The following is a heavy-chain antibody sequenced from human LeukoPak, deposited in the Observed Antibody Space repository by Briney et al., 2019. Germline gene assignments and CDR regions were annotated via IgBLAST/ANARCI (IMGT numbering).Heavy chain of an antibody. CDR3: ASSARRVTMIVVEFDY. Sequence: GASVKVSCKASGGTVTSYAISWGRLAPGQGLEWMGGIIPIFGTANYAQNFQGRVTITTDESTSTAYMELSSLRSEDTAVYYCASSARRVTMIVVEFDYWGQGTLVTVSS. CDR1: GGTVTSYA. CDR2: IIPIFGTA. J-gene: IGHJ4*02. D-gene: IGHD3-22*01. V-gene: IGHV1-69*05.